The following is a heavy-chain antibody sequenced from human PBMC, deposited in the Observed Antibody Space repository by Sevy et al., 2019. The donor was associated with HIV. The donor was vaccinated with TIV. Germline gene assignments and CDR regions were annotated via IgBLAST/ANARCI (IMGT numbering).Heavy chain of an antibody. CDR1: GFACSSSW. CDR2: IKQDGSEK. V-gene: IGHV3-7*01. D-gene: IGHD2-2*01. CDR3: ARLCTGFIYYYYYGMDV. Sequence: GGSLRLSCAASGFACSSSWMTWVRQAPGKGLEWVANIKQDGSEKYYVDFLKGRFTISRDNAKNSLYLQMNSLRAEDMAVYYCARLCTGFIYYYYYGMDVWGQGTTVTVSS. J-gene: IGHJ6*02.